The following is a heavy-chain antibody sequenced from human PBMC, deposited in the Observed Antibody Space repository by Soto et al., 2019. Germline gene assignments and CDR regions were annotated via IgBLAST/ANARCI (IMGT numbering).Heavy chain of an antibody. D-gene: IGHD6-13*01. V-gene: IGHV3-30*18. CDR1: GFTFSSYG. Sequence: QVQLVESGGGVVQPGRSLRLSCAASGFTFSSYGMHWVRQAPGKGLEWMAVISYDGSNKYYADSVKGRFTISRDNSKNTLYLQMNSLRAEDTAVYYCAKRGLWERAAAGTTFGHWGQGTLVTVSS. CDR2: ISYDGSNK. CDR3: AKRGLWERAAAGTTFGH. J-gene: IGHJ4*02.